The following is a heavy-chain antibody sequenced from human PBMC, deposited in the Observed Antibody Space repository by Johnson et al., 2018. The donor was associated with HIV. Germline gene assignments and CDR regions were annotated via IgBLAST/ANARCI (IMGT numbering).Heavy chain of an antibody. CDR3: ARDGRDWVTRGSVDG. J-gene: IGHJ3*01. CDR1: GFTFSSYA. CDR2: ISYDGSNK. Sequence: QVQLVESGGGVVQPGRSLRLSCAASGFTFSSYAMHWVRQAPGKGLEWVAVISYDGSNKYYADSVKGRFTISRDNSKNTLYLQMNSLRPEDTAVYYCARDGRDWVTRGSVDGWGQGTVVTVS. D-gene: IGHD3/OR15-3a*01. V-gene: IGHV3-30*04.